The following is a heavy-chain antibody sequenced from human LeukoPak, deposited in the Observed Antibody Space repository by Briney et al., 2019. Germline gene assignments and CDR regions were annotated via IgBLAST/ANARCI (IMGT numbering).Heavy chain of an antibody. V-gene: IGHV3-23*01. D-gene: IGHD4-23*01. CDR2: ISGSGGST. J-gene: IGHJ3*02. Sequence: PGGSLRLSCAASGFTFSSYAMSWVRQAPGKGLEWVSAISGSGGSTYYADSVKGRFTISRDNAKNSLYLQMNSLRAEDTAVYYCARDTVVTFDGAFDIWGQGTMVTVSS. CDR3: ARDTVVTFDGAFDI. CDR1: GFTFSSYA.